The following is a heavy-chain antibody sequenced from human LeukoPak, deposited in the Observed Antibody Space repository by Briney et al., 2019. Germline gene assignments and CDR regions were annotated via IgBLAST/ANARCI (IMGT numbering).Heavy chain of an antibody. Sequence: SETLSLTCTVSGGSISSYYWSWIRQPAGKGLEWIGRIYPSGSTNYNPSLKSRVTMTVNTSKNQFSLKLSSVTAADTAVYYCARVGPSGWPNWFDPWGQGTLVTVSS. J-gene: IGHJ5*02. V-gene: IGHV4-4*07. CDR3: ARVGPSGWPNWFDP. CDR1: GGSISSYY. D-gene: IGHD6-19*01. CDR2: IYPSGST.